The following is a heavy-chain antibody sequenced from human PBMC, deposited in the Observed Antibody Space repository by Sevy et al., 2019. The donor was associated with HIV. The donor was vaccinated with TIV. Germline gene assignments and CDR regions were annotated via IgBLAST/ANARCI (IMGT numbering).Heavy chain of an antibody. J-gene: IGHJ4*02. V-gene: IGHV3-48*01. CDR2: ISSNSFTI. Sequence: GGSLRLSCAASGFTFSSYSMNWVRRAPGKGLEWVSYISSNSFTIYYADSVKGRFTISRDNAKNSLYLQMNSLRVEDTAVYYCARDSGDGWYPSFDSWGQGTLVTVSS. CDR1: GFTFSSYS. D-gene: IGHD6-19*01. CDR3: ARDSGDGWYPSFDS.